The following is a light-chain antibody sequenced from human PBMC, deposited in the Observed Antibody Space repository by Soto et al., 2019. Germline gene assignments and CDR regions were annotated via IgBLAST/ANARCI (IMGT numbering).Light chain of an antibody. V-gene: IGKV3-11*01. CDR3: QQRSNGLT. CDR2: DAS. CDR1: QSVSSN. J-gene: IGKJ4*01. Sequence: EIVMTQSPATLSVSPGERATLSCRASQSVSSNLAWYQQKPGQAPRLLIYDASNRATGIPARFSGSGSGTDFTLTISSLEPEDFAVYYCQQRSNGLTFGGGTKVDI.